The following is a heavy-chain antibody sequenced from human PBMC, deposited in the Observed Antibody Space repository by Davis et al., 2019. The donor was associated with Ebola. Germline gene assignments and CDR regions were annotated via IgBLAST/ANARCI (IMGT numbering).Heavy chain of an antibody. V-gene: IGHV4-30-2*01. J-gene: IGHJ5*02. CDR1: GGSISSGGYS. CDR3: ARDQQGRNWFDP. CDR2: IYHSGST. Sequence: SETLSLTCAASGGSISSGGYSWSWIRQPPGKGLEWIGYIYHSGSTYYNPSLKSRVTISVDRSKNQFSLKLSSVTAADTAVYYCARDQQGRNWFDPWGQGTLVTVSS.